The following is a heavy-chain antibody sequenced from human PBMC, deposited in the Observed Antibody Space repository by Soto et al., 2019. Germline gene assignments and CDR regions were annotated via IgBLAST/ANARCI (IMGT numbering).Heavy chain of an antibody. D-gene: IGHD5-18*01. CDR3: AKDPGGVYTAMVATLWY. CDR2: ISYDGSNK. J-gene: IGHJ4*02. Sequence: QVQLVESGGGVVQPGRSLRLSCAASGFTFSSYGMHWVRQAPGKGLELVSVISYDGSNKYYADSVKGRFTISRDNSKNTLYLQMNSLRAEDTAVYYCAKDPGGVYTAMVATLWYWGQGTLVTVSS. CDR1: GFTFSSYG. V-gene: IGHV3-30*18.